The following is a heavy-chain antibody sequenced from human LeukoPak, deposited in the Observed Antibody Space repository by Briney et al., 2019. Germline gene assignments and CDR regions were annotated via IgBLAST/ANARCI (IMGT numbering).Heavy chain of an antibody. Sequence: SETLSLTCTVSGGSISSYYWSWIRQPAGKGLEWIGRIYTSGSTNYNPSLKSRVTMSVDTSKNQFSLKLSSVTAADTAVYYCARILAAADMYYFDYWGQGTLVTVSS. CDR1: GGSISSYY. CDR2: IYTSGST. V-gene: IGHV4-4*07. J-gene: IGHJ4*02. CDR3: ARILAAADMYYFDY. D-gene: IGHD6-13*01.